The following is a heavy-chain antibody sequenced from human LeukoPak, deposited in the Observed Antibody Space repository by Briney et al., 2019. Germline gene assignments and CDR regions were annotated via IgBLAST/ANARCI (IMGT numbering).Heavy chain of an antibody. D-gene: IGHD3-3*01. J-gene: IGHJ6*03. V-gene: IGHV1-18*01. CDR3: AREGRDFWSAYGYYYHYMDV. CDR1: GYTFTNYV. Sequence: ASVKVSCKASGYTFTNYVISWVRQAPGHGLEWMGYISANNGNTNFAQKLQGRVTMTTDTSTSTAYMELRSLRSDDTAVYYCAREGRDFWSAYGYYYHYMDVWGKGTTVTVSS. CDR2: ISANNGNT.